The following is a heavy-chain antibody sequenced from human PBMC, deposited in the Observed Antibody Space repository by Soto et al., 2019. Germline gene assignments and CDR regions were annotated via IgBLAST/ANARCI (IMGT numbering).Heavy chain of an antibody. V-gene: IGHV3-23*01. J-gene: IGHJ4*02. CDR2: ISGSGGGT. CDR1: GFTFSSYA. CDR3: AKDLVYGYCSSGSCYCFDF. D-gene: IGHD2-15*01. Sequence: SGGSLRLSCAASGFTFSSYAMSWVRQAPGKGLEWVSGISGSGGGTYYADSVKGRFTISRDNSKNTLYLQMNSLRAEDTAVYYCAKDLVYGYCSSGSCYCFDFWGQGTLVTVSS.